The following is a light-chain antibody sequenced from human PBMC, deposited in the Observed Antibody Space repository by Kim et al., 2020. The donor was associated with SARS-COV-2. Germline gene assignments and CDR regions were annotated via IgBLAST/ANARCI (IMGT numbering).Light chain of an antibody. CDR2: GAS. J-gene: IGKJ4*01. V-gene: IGKV1-5*03. Sequence: DIQMTQSPSTLSASVGDRVTITCRASQSIHTWLAWYQQKPGKAPKLFIYGASNLENGVPSRFSGSGSVTEFTLTISSLQPDDCATYYCQLYNSYPLTFGGGTKLEIK. CDR1: QSIHTW. CDR3: QLYNSYPLT.